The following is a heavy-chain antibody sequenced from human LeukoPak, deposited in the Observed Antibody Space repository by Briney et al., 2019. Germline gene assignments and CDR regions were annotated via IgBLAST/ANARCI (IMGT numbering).Heavy chain of an antibody. J-gene: IGHJ4*02. CDR3: ARARGYRGSFDY. CDR1: GYTFTGYY. D-gene: IGHD5-18*01. Sequence: GASVKVSCKASGYTFTGYYMHWLRQAPGQGLEWMGWINPNSGGTNYAQKFQGRVTMTRDTSISTAYMELSRLRSDDTAVYYCARARGYRGSFDYWGQGTLVTVSS. CDR2: INPNSGGT. V-gene: IGHV1-2*02.